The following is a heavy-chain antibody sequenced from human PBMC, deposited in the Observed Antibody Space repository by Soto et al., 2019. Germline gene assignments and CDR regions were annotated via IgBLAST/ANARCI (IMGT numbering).Heavy chain of an antibody. CDR2: INYSGNT. CDR1: GGSFSGYY. J-gene: IGHJ4*02. D-gene: IGHD1-26*01. Sequence: SETLSLTCAVYGGSFSGYYWSWIRQPPGKGLEWIGEINYSGNTNYNPSLKSRVSISVDTSKNQLLLNMSSVTAADTAMYYCARHHVRGRTIVGAAEYWGQGTLVTVSS. CDR3: ARHHVRGRTIVGAAEY. V-gene: IGHV4-34*01.